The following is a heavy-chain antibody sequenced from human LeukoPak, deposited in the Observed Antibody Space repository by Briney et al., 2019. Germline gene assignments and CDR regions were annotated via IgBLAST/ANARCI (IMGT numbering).Heavy chain of an antibody. J-gene: IGHJ4*02. CDR3: TRGVSGSYGNFDY. CDR2: INPDGTTT. D-gene: IGHD1-26*01. CDR1: GFTFSSNW. V-gene: IGHV3-74*01. Sequence: WGSLRLFCEASGFTFSSNWMHWVRQAPGQGLRWVSRINPDGTTTYYADSVKGRFSISRDNAKNTLYLQMNSLRAEDTAVYYFTRGVSGSYGNFDYRGKGTLVTVSS.